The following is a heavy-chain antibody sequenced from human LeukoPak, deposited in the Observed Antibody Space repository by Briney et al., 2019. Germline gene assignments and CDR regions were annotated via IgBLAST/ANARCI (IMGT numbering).Heavy chain of an antibody. D-gene: IGHD2-15*01. J-gene: IGHJ5*02. Sequence: PSETLSLTCTVSGGSISSYYWSWLRQPAGKGLEWIGRIYTSGSTNYNPSLKSRVTMSVDTSKNQFSLKLSSVTAADTAVYYCARVLVVAATPTEVNNWFDPWGQGTLVTVSS. CDR2: IYTSGST. CDR1: GGSISSYY. CDR3: ARVLVVAATPTEVNNWFDP. V-gene: IGHV4-4*07.